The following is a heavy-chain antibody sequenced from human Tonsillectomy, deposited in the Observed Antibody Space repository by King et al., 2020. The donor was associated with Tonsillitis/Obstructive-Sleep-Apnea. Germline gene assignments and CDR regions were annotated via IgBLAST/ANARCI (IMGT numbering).Heavy chain of an antibody. J-gene: IGHJ1*01. CDR3: AGGWDTMVRGESGYFQH. CDR2: INPSGGST. D-gene: IGHD3-10*01. V-gene: IGHV1-46*01. CDR1: GYTFTSYY. Sequence: VQLVESGAEVKKPGASVKVSCTASGYTFTSYYMHWVRQAPGQGLEWMGIINPSGGSTSYAQKFQDRVTMTRETSTSTVYMELSSLRSEDTAGYYCAGGWDTMVRGESGYFQHWGQGTLVTVSS.